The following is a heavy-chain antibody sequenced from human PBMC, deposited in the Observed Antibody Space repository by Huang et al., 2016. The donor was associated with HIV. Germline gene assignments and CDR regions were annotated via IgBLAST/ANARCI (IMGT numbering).Heavy chain of an antibody. CDR1: GGTFSKYA. CDR2: IIPRFGTP. CDR3: ARGQLGSYGDYDVLY. Sequence: QVQLVQSGAEVKTPGSSVKVSCKASGGTFSKYAISWVRRAPGQGLEWMGGIIPRFGTPNYARKFQGRVTITADDSTSTTYGEVSSLRSEDTALYYCARGQLGSYGDYDVLYWGQGTLVTVSS. D-gene: IGHD4-17*01. J-gene: IGHJ4*02. V-gene: IGHV1-69*13.